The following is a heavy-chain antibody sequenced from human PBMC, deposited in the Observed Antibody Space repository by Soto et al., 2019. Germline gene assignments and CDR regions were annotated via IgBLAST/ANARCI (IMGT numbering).Heavy chain of an antibody. D-gene: IGHD2-2*01. J-gene: IGHJ5*02. CDR1: GYTLTELS. Sequence: ASSEVSCKVSGYTLTELSMHWVRQAPGKGLEWMGGFDPEDGETIYAQKFQGRVTMTEDTSTDTAYMELSSLRSEDTAVYYCATGPPRTPPWFDPWGQGTLVTVSS. V-gene: IGHV1-24*01. CDR3: ATGPPRTPPWFDP. CDR2: FDPEDGET.